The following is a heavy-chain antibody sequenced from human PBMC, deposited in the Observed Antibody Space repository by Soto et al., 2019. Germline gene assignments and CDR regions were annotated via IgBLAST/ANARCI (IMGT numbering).Heavy chain of an antibody. J-gene: IGHJ4*02. V-gene: IGHV1-2*04. D-gene: IGHD3-16*02. CDR3: ARADRAIYDYIWGSYLFDY. CDR1: GYTFTGYY. CDR2: INPNSGGT. Sequence: SVKVSCKASGYTFTGYYMHWVRQAPGQGLEWMGRINPNSGGTNYAQNFQGWVTMTRDTSISTAYMELSRLSSDDTAVYYCARADRAIYDYIWGSYLFDYWGQGTLVTAPQ.